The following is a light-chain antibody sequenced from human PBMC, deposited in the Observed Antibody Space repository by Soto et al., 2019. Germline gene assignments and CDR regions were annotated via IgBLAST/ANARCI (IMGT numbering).Light chain of an antibody. CDR3: EQLNSYPLT. Sequence: DLQLTQSPSFLSASVGDRVTITCRASQGISSYLAWYQQKPGKAPKLLIYAASTLQSGVPSRFSGSGSGTEFTLTISSLQPEDFATYYCEQLNSYPLTCGGGTKVEIK. CDR1: QGISSY. CDR2: AAS. J-gene: IGKJ4*01. V-gene: IGKV1-9*01.